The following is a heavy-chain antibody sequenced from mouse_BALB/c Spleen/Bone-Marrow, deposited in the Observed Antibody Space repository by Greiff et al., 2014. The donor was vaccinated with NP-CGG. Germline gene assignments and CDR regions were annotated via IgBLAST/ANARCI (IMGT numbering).Heavy chain of an antibody. V-gene: IGHV14-3*02. D-gene: IGHD2-4*01. CDR1: GFNIKDTY. Sequence: EVQLQQSGAELVKPGASVKLSCTASGFNIKDTYMHWVKQRPEQGLEWIGKIDPANGNTKNDPKFQGKATITADTSSNTAYLQLSSLASEDTAVYYCAIDEDYDVAYWGQGTTLTVSS. CDR2: IDPANGNT. CDR3: AIDEDYDVAY. J-gene: IGHJ2*01.